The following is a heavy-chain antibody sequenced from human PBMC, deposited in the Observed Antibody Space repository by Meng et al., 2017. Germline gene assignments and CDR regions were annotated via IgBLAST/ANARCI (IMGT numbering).Heavy chain of an antibody. CDR1: GFTFSSYA. CDR2: ISGSGGST. V-gene: IGHV3-23*01. D-gene: IGHD5-18*01. Sequence: GESLKISCAASGFTFSSYAMSWVRQAPGKGLEWASAISGSGGSTYYADSVKGRFTISRDNSKNTLYLQMTSLRAEDTAVYYCAKDVSAMVTGIFDYWGQGTLVTVSS. J-gene: IGHJ4*02. CDR3: AKDVSAMVTGIFDY.